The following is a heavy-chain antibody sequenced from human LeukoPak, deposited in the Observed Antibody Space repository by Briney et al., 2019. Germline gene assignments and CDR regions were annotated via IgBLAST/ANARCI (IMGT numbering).Heavy chain of an antibody. CDR1: GGTFSSYA. CDR3: AKVVVPAANNWFDP. Sequence: SVKVSCKASGGTFSSYAISWVRQAPGQGLEWMGRIIPILGIANYAQKFQGRVTMTTDTSTSTAYMELRSLRSDDTAVYYCAKVVVPAANNWFDPWGQGTLVTVSS. D-gene: IGHD2-2*01. V-gene: IGHV1-69*04. J-gene: IGHJ5*02. CDR2: IIPILGIA.